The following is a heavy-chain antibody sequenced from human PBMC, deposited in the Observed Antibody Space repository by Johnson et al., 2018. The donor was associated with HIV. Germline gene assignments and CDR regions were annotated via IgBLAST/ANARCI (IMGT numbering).Heavy chain of an antibody. CDR3: ARDAKYYYDSSGYYYEHDAFDI. D-gene: IGHD3-22*01. V-gene: IGHV3-7*03. CDR2: IKQDGSEK. CDR1: GFIFSSYG. Sequence: VQLVESGGGVVRPGRSLRLSCAASGFIFSSYGMHWVRQAPGKGLEWVANIKQDGSEKYYVDSVKGRFTISRDNAKNSLYLQMNSLRAEDTAVYYCARDAKYYYDSSGYYYEHDAFDIWGQGTMVTVSS. J-gene: IGHJ3*02.